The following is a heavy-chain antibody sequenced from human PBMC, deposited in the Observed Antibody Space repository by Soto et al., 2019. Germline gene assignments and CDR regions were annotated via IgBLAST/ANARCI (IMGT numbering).Heavy chain of an antibody. D-gene: IGHD6-13*01. V-gene: IGHV4-59*01. J-gene: IGHJ5*02. Sequence: SETLSLTCTVSCGSISSYYWSWIRQPPGKGLEWIGYIYYSGSTNYNPSLKSRVTISVDTSKNQFSLKLSSVTAADTAVYYCARGIAAAALDPWGQGTLVTVSS. CDR1: CGSISSYY. CDR2: IYYSGST. CDR3: ARGIAAAALDP.